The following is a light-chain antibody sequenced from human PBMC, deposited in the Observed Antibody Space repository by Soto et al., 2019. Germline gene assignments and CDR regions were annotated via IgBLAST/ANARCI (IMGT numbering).Light chain of an antibody. CDR1: SSDVGGYNY. V-gene: IGLV2-14*01. Sequence: QSALTQPASVSGSPGQSITISCTGTSSDVGGYNYVSWYQQHPGKAPKLIIYEVSSRPSGGSNRFSGSKSGNTASLTISGLQAEDEADYYCSSYTSSSTLLFGGGTKVTVL. CDR3: SSYTSSSTLL. CDR2: EVS. J-gene: IGLJ2*01.